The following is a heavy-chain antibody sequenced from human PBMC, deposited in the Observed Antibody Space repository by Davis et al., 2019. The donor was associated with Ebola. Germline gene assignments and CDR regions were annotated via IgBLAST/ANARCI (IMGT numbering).Heavy chain of an antibody. Sequence: AASVKVSCKASGGTFSSYTISWVRQAPGQGLEWMGRIIPILGIANYAQKFQGRVTITADKSTSTAYMELSSLRSEDTAMYYCAIMDGGNSGLYYYYGMDVWGKGTTVTVSS. CDR3: AIMDGGNSGLYYYYGMDV. V-gene: IGHV1-69*02. D-gene: IGHD4-23*01. CDR2: IIPILGIA. J-gene: IGHJ6*04. CDR1: GGTFSSYT.